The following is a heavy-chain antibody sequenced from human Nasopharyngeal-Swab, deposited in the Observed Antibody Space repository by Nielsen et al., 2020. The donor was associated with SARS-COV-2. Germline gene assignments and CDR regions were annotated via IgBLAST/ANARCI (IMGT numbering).Heavy chain of an antibody. CDR2: IFSNDEK. J-gene: IGHJ6*02. V-gene: IGHV2-26*01. D-gene: IGHD3-3*01. CDR3: ARSYDFWSGYYRYYYYGMDV. Sequence: RQAPGKALGWLAHIFSNDEKSYSTSLKSRLTISKDTSKSQVVLTMTNMDPVDTATYYCARSYDFWSGYYRYYYYGMDVWGQGTTVTVSS.